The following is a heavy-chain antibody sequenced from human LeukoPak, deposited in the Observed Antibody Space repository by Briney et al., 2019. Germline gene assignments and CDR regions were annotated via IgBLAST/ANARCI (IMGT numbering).Heavy chain of an antibody. CDR2: ISYDGSNK. Sequence: GRSLRLSCAASGFTFSSYAMHWVRQAPGKGLEWVAVISYDGSNKYYADSVKGRFTISRDNAKNSLYLQMNSLRDEDTAVYYCARDSAAHGGFWGQGTPVIVSS. J-gene: IGHJ4*02. CDR1: GFTFSSYA. V-gene: IGHV3-30-3*01. D-gene: IGHD6-25*01. CDR3: ARDSAAHGGF.